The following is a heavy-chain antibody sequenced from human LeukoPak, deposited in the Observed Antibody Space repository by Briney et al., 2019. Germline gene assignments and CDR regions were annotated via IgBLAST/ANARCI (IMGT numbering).Heavy chain of an antibody. CDR1: GGSFNGYY. D-gene: IGHD3-22*01. V-gene: IGHV4-34*01. CDR2: INHSGST. Sequence: KPSETLSLTCAVYGGSFNGYYWSWIRQPPGKGLEWIGEINHSGSTNYNPSLKSRVTISVDTSKNQFSLKLSSVTAADTAVYYCARALITMIVVAPKRGFDYWGQGTLVTVSS. CDR3: ARALITMIVVAPKRGFDY. J-gene: IGHJ4*02.